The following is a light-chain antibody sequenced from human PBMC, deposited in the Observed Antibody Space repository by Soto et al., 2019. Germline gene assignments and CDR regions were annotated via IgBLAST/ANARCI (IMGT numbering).Light chain of an antibody. V-gene: IGLV1-44*01. CDR3: AAWDDSLNGRV. CDR1: SSNIGSNT. J-gene: IGLJ3*02. CDR2: KSN. Sequence: QSVLSQPPSASATPGQRVTISCSGSSSNIGSNTVNWYQQLPGTAPKLLIYKSNQRPSGVPVRFSGSKSGTSASLATSGLQSEDEADYYCAAWDDSLNGRVFGGGTKLTVL.